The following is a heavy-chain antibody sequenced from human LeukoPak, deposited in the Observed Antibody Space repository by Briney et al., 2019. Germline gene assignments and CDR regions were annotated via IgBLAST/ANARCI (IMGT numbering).Heavy chain of an antibody. J-gene: IGHJ4*02. CDR2: ISSSGSTI. CDR3: ARGALRGVGATTGNY. D-gene: IGHD1-26*01. V-gene: IGHV3-48*04. CDR1: GFTFSSYG. Sequence: GRSLRLSCAASGFTFSSYGMHWVRQAPGKGLEWVSYISSSGSTIYYADSVKGRFTISRDNAKNSLYLQMNSLRAEDTAVYYCARGALRGVGATTGNYWGQGTLVTVSS.